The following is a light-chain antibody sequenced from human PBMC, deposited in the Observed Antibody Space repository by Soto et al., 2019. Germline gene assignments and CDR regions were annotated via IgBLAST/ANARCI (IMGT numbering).Light chain of an antibody. CDR1: LPVTNNY. V-gene: IGKV3-20*01. J-gene: IGKJ1*01. CDR3: HQYSSSPPT. CDR2: DAS. Sequence: EIVFTHSPGTLSFSPGERATLSCRASLPVTNNYLAWYQQMAGQAPRLIIYDASSRATGIPDRFSASGSGTDFTLTISRLEPEDFAVYFCHQYSSSPPTFGQGTKVDIK.